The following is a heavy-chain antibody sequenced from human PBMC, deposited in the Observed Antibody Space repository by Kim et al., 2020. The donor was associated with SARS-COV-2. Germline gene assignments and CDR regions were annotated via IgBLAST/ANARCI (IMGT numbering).Heavy chain of an antibody. CDR3: ARGRGYSGYVDY. Sequence: NSNPSLKSRVTISVDPSKNQFSLKLSSVTAADTAVYYCARGRGYSGYVDYWGQGTLVTVSS. J-gene: IGHJ4*02. V-gene: IGHV4-34*01. D-gene: IGHD5-12*01.